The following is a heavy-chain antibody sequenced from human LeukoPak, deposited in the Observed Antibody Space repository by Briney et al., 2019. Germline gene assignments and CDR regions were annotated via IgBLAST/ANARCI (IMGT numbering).Heavy chain of an antibody. CDR3: AKGEGSRWHPDY. Sequence: GGSLRLSCAASGFTFSSYAMSWVRQAPGKGLEWVSAISGSGGSIYYADSVKGRFTISRDNSKNTLYLQMNSLRAEDTAVYYCAKGEGSRWHPDYWGQGTLVTVST. CDR1: GFTFSSYA. J-gene: IGHJ4*02. D-gene: IGHD5-24*01. CDR2: ISGSGGSI. V-gene: IGHV3-23*01.